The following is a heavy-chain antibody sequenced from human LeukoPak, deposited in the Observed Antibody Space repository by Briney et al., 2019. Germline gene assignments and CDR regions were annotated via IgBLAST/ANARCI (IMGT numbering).Heavy chain of an antibody. V-gene: IGHV4-39*07. CDR3: ARDPIYYGGDYTGRGYNFDY. J-gene: IGHJ4*02. CDR1: GGSISSSSYY. D-gene: IGHD4-23*01. CDR2: IYYSGST. Sequence: SETLSLTCTVSGGSISSSSYYWGWIRQPPGKGLEWIGSIYYSGSTYYNPSLKSRVTISVDTSKNQFSLKLSSVTAADTAVYYCARDPIYYGGDYTGRGYNFDYWGQGTPVTVSS.